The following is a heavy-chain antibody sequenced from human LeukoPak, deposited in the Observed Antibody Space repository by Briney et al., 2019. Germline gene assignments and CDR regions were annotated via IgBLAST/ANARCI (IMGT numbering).Heavy chain of an antibody. CDR2: ITHTGNT. D-gene: IGHD2-2*01. J-gene: IGHJ6*03. CDR3: ARGNLVVVAAANRAHSYIDV. CDR1: GGSFSGYH. V-gene: IGHV4-34*01. Sequence: SETLSLTCALYGGSFSGYHWTWIRQPPGKGLEWIGEITHTGNTNYNPSLKSRVTISADTSKTQFSLKLSSVTAADTAVYYCARGNLVVVAAANRAHSYIDVWAKGTTVTVSS.